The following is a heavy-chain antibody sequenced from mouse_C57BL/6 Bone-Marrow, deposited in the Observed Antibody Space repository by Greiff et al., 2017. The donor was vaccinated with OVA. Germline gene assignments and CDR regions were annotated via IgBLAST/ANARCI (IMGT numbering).Heavy chain of an antibody. Sequence: DVMLVESGEGLVKPGGSLKLSCAASGFTFSSYAMSWVRQTPEKRLEWVAYISSGGDYIYYADTVKGRFTISRDNARNTLYLQMSSLKSEDTAMYYCTRDTTMVTPFDYWGQGTTLTVSS. J-gene: IGHJ2*01. CDR3: TRDTTMVTPFDY. V-gene: IGHV5-9-1*02. CDR1: GFTFSSYA. CDR2: ISSGGDYI. D-gene: IGHD2-2*01.